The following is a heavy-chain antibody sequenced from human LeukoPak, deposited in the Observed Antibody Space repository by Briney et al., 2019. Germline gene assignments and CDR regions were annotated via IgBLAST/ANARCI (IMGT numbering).Heavy chain of an antibody. CDR1: GFTFTNAW. CDR3: TTKRVGAPAFDY. CDR2: IKSKTDGGTI. V-gene: IGHV3-15*07. Sequence: GGSLRLSCAASGFTFTNAWMNWVRQAPGKGLEWVGRIKSKTDGGTIDYAAPVKGRFTISRDDSKNTLYLQMNSLKAEDTAVYYCTTKRVGAPAFDYWGQGTLVTVSS. D-gene: IGHD1-26*01. J-gene: IGHJ4*02.